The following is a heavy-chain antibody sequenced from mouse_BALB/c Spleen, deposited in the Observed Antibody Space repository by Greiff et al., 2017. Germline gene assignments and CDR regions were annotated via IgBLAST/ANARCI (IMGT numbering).Heavy chain of an antibody. D-gene: IGHD1-1*01. CDR3: ARNYYGSTYYFDY. CDR1: GYSFTGYF. V-gene: IGHV1-20*02. J-gene: IGHJ2*01. Sequence: VQLQQSGPELVKPGASVKISCKASGYSFTGYFMNWVMQSHGKSLQWIGRINPYNGDTFYNQKFKGKATLTVAKSSSTAHMELRSLASEDSAVYYCARNYYGSTYYFDYWGQGTTLTVAA. CDR2: INPYNGDT.